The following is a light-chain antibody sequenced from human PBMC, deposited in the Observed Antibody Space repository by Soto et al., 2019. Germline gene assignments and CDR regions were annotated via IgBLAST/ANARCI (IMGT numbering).Light chain of an antibody. Sequence: EVVLTQSPGTLPLSPGERATLSCRASQSVTYLAWYQHRPGQAPRLLIYDASSRATGIPARFSGSGSGTDFTLTISNLEPEDSAVYYYQQRSGWPPLTFGGGTKVQIK. J-gene: IGKJ4*01. CDR2: DAS. V-gene: IGKV3-11*01. CDR1: QSVTY. CDR3: QQRSGWPPLT.